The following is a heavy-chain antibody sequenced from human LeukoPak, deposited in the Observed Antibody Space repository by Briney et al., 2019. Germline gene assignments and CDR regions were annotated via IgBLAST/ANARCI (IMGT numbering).Heavy chain of an antibody. CDR1: DYPFTNYG. CDR2: IDPYNDNT. V-gene: IGHV1-18*01. D-gene: IGHD6-13*01. Sequence: GASGNVSCKASDYPFTNYGINLGRQVPGQGREWLGQIDPYNDNTNYPQRLQSRVTMTKDPSTSTSFMELRSLTSSDTAIYYCARVSGSAISSRSLLYWGQGTLVTVSS. J-gene: IGHJ4*02. CDR3: ARVSGSAISSRSLLY.